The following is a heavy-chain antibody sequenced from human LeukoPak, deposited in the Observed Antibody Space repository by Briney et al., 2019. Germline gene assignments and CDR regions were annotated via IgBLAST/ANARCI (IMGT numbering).Heavy chain of an antibody. J-gene: IGHJ4*02. Sequence: SETPSPLFHVSCDSVRSGSHHWGWFPQPPGKAPEWIGYVYSSGSTKYNPSLKSRVTILVETSKYQISLKLESVTAADTAVYYCTRGGGWLVDYWGQGTLATVSS. D-gene: IGHD6-19*01. V-gene: IGHV4-61*01. CDR3: TRGGGWLVDY. CDR1: CDSVRSGSHH. CDR2: VYSSGST.